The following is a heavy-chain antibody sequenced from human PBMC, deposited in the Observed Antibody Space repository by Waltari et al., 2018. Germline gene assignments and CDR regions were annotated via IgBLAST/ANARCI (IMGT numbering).Heavy chain of an antibody. CDR2: IYNTWNT. CDR1: GAPVGSGGYS. CDR3: ARDLKYTNGWYEMPV. D-gene: IGHD6-13*01. V-gene: IGHV4-31*02. Sequence: QVHLQESGPGLGNPSQTWSFTSTASGAPVGSGGYSWSWFRRGPGEALEWIGHIYNTWNTDYNPSLRSRVDISLDTSENQFSLKVNLLTAADTAVYYCARDLKYTNGWYEMPVWGQGTLVTVSS. J-gene: IGHJ4*02.